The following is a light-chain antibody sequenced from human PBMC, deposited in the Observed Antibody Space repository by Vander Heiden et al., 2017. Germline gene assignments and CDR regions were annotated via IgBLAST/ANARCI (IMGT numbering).Light chain of an antibody. V-gene: IGLV2-23*02. J-gene: IGLJ1*01. CDR1: SSDVGSYNL. Sequence: QSALTQPASVSGSPGQSITISCTGTSSDVGSYNLVSCYHTPPRQAPKLLIYEVSKRLSGVSDRFSGSKSGNTASVTITGLQAEDEADYYCCSYAGSSIFYVFGTGTKLTVL. CDR3: CSYAGSSIFYV. CDR2: EVS.